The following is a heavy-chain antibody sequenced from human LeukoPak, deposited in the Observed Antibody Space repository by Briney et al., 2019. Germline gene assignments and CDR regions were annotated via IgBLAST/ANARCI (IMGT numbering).Heavy chain of an antibody. J-gene: IGHJ4*02. Sequence: ASVKVSCKASGGTFSSYALSWVRQAPGQGLEWMGIINPSGGSTSYAQKFQGRVTMTRDTSTSTVYMELSSLRSEDTAVYYCARGHDFWGARAFDYWGQGTLVTVSS. CDR2: INPSGGST. CDR3: ARGHDFWGARAFDY. D-gene: IGHD3-3*01. V-gene: IGHV1-46*03. CDR1: GGTFSSYA.